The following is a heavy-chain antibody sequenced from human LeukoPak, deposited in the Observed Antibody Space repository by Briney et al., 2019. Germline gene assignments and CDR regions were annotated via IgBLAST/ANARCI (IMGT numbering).Heavy chain of an antibody. Sequence: ASVKVSCKASGYTFTGYYMHWVRQAPGQGLEWMGWINPNSGGTNYAQKFQGRVTMTRDTSISTAYMELSRLRSDDTAVYYCARARLRPAPDAFDIWGQGTMVTVSS. D-gene: IGHD5-12*01. J-gene: IGHJ3*02. CDR1: GYTFTGYY. V-gene: IGHV1-2*02. CDR2: INPNSGGT. CDR3: ARARLRPAPDAFDI.